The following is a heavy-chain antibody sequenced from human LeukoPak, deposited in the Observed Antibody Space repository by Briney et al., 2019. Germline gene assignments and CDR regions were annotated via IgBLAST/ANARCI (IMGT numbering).Heavy chain of an antibody. D-gene: IGHD6-13*01. CDR1: GGSISSYY. Sequence: SETLSLTCTVSGGSISSYYWSWIRQPPGKGLEWIGYIYYSGSTNYNPSLKSRVTISVDTSKNQFSLKLSSVTAADTAVYYCARDVAAAGTVAFDIWGQGTMVTVSS. CDR2: IYYSGST. CDR3: ARDVAAAGTVAFDI. V-gene: IGHV4-59*01. J-gene: IGHJ3*02.